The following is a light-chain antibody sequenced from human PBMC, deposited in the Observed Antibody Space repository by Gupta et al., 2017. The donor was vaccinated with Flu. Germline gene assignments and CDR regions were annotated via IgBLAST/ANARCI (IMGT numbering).Light chain of an antibody. CDR1: SSDVGGYNF. CDR2: EVT. V-gene: IGLV2-14*01. Sequence: QSALTQPASVSGSPGPSITISCTGTSSDVGGYNFVSWYQQYPGKAPKLLIYEVTNRPSGVAGRFSGSKSGNTASLTISVHQEEDETDYFCASDTTSSTVVFGGGTKLTVL. J-gene: IGLJ3*02. CDR3: ASDTTSSTVV.